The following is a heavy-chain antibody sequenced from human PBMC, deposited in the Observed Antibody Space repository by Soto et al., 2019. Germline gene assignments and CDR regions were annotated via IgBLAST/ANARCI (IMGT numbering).Heavy chain of an antibody. CDR3: ARTAPMDAGDKYYYDF. CDR1: GGTFSTFG. Sequence: SVKVSCKTSGGTFSTFGIRWVRQAPGQGLEWMGGIIPFFGTAEYSQKFEDRITITADEATNTVYIDLRSLTSEDTAIYYCARTAPMDAGDKYYYDFWGQGALVTVSS. V-gene: IGHV1-69*13. D-gene: IGHD3-16*01. J-gene: IGHJ4*02. CDR2: IIPFFGTA.